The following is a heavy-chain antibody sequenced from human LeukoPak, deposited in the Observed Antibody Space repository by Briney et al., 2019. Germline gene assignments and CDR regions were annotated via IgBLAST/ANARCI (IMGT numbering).Heavy chain of an antibody. CDR2: IYSGGST. D-gene: IGHD3-16*02. J-gene: IGHJ1*01. CDR1: GFTVSSNY. V-gene: IGHV3-53*01. CDR3: ASYPRQYFQH. Sequence: AGGSLRLSCAASGFTVSSNYMSWVRQAPGKGLEWVSVIYSGGSTYYADSVKGRFTISRDNSKNTLYLQMNSLRAEDTAVYYCASYPRQYFQHWGQGTLVTVSS.